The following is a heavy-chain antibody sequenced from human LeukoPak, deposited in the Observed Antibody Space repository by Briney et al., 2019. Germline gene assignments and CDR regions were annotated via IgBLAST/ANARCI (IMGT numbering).Heavy chain of an antibody. J-gene: IGHJ5*02. CDR2: INPNSGGT. CDR1: GYTFTGYY. CDR3: ARDGITMVRGVRGKNWFDP. Sequence: ASVKVSCKASGYTFTGYYMHWVRQAPGQGLEWMGWINPNSGGTNYAQKFQGRVTMTRDTSISTAYLELNRLRSDDTAVYYCARDGITMVRGVRGKNWFDPWGQGTLVTVSS. V-gene: IGHV1-2*02. D-gene: IGHD3-10*01.